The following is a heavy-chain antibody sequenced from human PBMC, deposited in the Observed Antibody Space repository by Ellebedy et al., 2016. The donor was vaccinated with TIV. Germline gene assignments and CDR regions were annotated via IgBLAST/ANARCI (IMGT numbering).Heavy chain of an antibody. Sequence: GGSLRLSCAASGFTFSDYYMIWIRQAPGKGLEWVSYISSSGSSVYYADSVKGRFPISRDNAKNSLYLQINTLRAEDTAVYYCARYTRFIDHQHNWFDPWGHGTLVTVSS. CDR1: GFTFSDYY. J-gene: IGHJ5*02. V-gene: IGHV3-11*01. CDR2: ISSSGSSV. CDR3: ARYTRFIDHQHNWFDP. D-gene: IGHD2-2*01.